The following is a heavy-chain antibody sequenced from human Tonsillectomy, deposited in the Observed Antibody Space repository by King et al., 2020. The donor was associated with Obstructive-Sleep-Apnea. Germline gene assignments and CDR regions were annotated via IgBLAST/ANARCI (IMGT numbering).Heavy chain of an antibody. Sequence: ITLKESGPTLVKPTQTLTLTCTFSGFSLSTSGVGVGWICQPPGKALEWLALIHCDDDKCYSPSLKSRLTITKDTSKNQLVLTMTNMDPVDTATYYCAHIGGSCCYDAFDIWGQGTMVTVSS. J-gene: IGHJ3*02. V-gene: IGHV2-5*02. D-gene: IGHD2-15*01. CDR3: AHIGGSCCYDAFDI. CDR2: IHCDDDK. CDR1: GFSLSTSGVG.